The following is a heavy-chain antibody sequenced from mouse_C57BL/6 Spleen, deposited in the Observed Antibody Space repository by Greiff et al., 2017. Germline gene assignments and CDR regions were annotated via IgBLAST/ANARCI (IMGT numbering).Heavy chain of an antibody. CDR3: ARTPLTDYAMDY. J-gene: IGHJ4*01. V-gene: IGHV1-80*01. Sequence: VQGVESGAELVKPGASVKISCKASGYAFSSYWMNWVKQRPGTGLERIGQIYPGDGDTTYNGKFKGKATLTADKSSSTAYMQLSSLTSEDSAVYFCARTPLTDYAMDYWGQGTSVTVSS. CDR2: IYPGDGDT. D-gene: IGHD4-1*01. CDR1: GYAFSSYW.